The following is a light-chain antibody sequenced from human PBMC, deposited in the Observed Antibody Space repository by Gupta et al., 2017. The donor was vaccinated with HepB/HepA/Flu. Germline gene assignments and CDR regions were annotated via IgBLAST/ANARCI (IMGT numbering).Light chain of an antibody. J-gene: IGLJ2*01. Sequence: QSALTQPRSVSGSPVQSVTISCTGTSSDVGGYNYVSWYQQHPGKAPKLMIYDVNKRPSGVPDHFSGSKSGNTASLTISGLQAEDEADYYCSSYAGTYTFVVFGGGTKLTVL. CDR3: SSYAGTYTFVV. CDR2: DVN. V-gene: IGLV2-11*01. CDR1: SSDVGGYNY.